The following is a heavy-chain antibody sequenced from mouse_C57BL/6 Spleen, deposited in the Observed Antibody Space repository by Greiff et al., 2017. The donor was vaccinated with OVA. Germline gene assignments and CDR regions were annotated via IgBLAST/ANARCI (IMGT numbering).Heavy chain of an antibody. V-gene: IGHV3-6*01. J-gene: IGHJ3*01. D-gene: IGHD1-1*01. CDR1: GYSITSGYY. CDR3: ARERRLVLGTFAY. CDR2: ISYDGSN. Sequence: EVQLQESGPGLVKPSQSLSLTCSVTGYSITSGYYWTWIRQFPGNKLEWMGYISYDGSNNYNPSLKNRISITRDTSKNQFFLKLNSVTTEDTDTYYGARERRLVLGTFAYWGQGTLVTVSA.